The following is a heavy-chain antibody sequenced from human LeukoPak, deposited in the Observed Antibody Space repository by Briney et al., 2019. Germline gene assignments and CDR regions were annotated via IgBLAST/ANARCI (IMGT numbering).Heavy chain of an antibody. V-gene: IGHV1-18*01. D-gene: IGHD4-11*01. CDR2: ISAYNGNT. CDR3: ARDRIPTVTTSWGYGY. Sequence: ASVKVSCKASGYTFTSYGISWARQAPGQGLEWMGWISAYNGNTNYAQKLQGRVTMTTDTSTSTAYMELRSLRSDDTAVYYCARDRIPTVTTSWGYGYWGQGTLVTVSS. J-gene: IGHJ4*02. CDR1: GYTFTSYG.